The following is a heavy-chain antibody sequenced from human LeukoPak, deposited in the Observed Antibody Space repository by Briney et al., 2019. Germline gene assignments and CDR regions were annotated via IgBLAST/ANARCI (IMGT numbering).Heavy chain of an antibody. J-gene: IGHJ5*02. CDR2: IYHSGST. CDR1: GGSISSGGYY. D-gene: IGHD6-19*01. Sequence: SQTLSLTCTVSGGSISSGGYYWSWIRQPPGKGLEWIGYIYHSGSTYYNPSLKSRVTISVDTSKNQFSLKLSSVTAADTAVYYCAREHIAVANWFDPWGQGTLVTVSS. V-gene: IGHV4-30-2*01. CDR3: AREHIAVANWFDP.